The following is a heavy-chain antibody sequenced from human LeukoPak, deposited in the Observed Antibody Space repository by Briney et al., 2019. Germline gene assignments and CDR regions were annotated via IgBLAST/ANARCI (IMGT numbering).Heavy chain of an antibody. Sequence: ASVKVSCKASGGTFSSYTISWVRQAPGQGLEWMGRIIPILGIANYAQKFQGRVTITADKSTSTAYMELSSLRSEDTAVYYCARGAKEMATTPYFDYWGQGTLVIVSS. CDR2: IIPILGIA. CDR3: ARGAKEMATTPYFDY. V-gene: IGHV1-69*02. J-gene: IGHJ4*02. CDR1: GGTFSSYT. D-gene: IGHD5-24*01.